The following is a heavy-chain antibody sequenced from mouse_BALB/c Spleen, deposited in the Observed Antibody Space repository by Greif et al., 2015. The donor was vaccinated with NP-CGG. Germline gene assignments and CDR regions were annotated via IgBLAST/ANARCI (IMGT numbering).Heavy chain of an antibody. CDR3: ARSKYYDGGWFAY. Sequence: EVKLMESGGGLVQPGGSRKLSCAASGFTFSTFGTHWVRQAPEKGLEWVAYISSDSTTIYYADTVKGRFTISRDNPKNTLFLQMTSLRSEDTAMYYCARSKYYDGGWFAYWGQGTLVTVSA. CDR2: ISSDSTTI. D-gene: IGHD2-3*01. V-gene: IGHV5-17*02. CDR1: GFTFSTFG. J-gene: IGHJ3*01.